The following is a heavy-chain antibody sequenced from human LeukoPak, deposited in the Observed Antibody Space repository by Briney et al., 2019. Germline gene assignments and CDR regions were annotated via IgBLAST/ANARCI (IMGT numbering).Heavy chain of an antibody. CDR1: GFTFSSYA. CDR3: AKVIRSSGWYVDY. CDR2: ISYDGSNK. J-gene: IGHJ4*02. D-gene: IGHD6-19*01. V-gene: IGHV3-30*18. Sequence: PGGSLRLSCAASGFTFSSYAMHWVRQAPGKGLEWVAVISYDGSNKYYADSVKGRFTISRDTSKNTLYLQMNSLKGEDTAVYYCAKVIRSSGWYVDYWGQGTLVTVSS.